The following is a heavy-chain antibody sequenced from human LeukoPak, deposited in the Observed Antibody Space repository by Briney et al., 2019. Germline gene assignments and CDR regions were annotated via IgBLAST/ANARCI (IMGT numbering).Heavy chain of an antibody. V-gene: IGHV1-2*06. J-gene: IGHJ6*03. CDR1: GYTFTGYY. CDR2: VNPNSGGT. D-gene: IGHD2-2*01. Sequence: ASVKVSCKASGYTFTGYYMHWLRQAPGQGLEWMGRVNPNSGGTNYAQKFQGRVTMTRDTSISTAYMELSRLRSDDTAVYYCARDWRDDSRYCSSTSCYDYYYYYYMDVWGKGTTVTVSS. CDR3: ARDWRDDSRYCSSTSCYDYYYYYYMDV.